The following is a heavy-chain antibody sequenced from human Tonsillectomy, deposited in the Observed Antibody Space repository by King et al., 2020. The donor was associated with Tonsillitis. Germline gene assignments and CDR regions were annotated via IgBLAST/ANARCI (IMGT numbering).Heavy chain of an antibody. J-gene: IGHJ3*02. CDR1: GFTFSSYS. Sequence: VQLVESGGGLVKPGGSLRLSCAASGFTFSSYSMNSVRQAPGKGLEWVSSISSSSSYIYYADSVKGRFTISRDNAKNSLYLQMNSLRAEDTAVYYCARGAYYDFWSGYAFDIWGQGTMVTVSS. D-gene: IGHD3-3*01. CDR2: ISSSSSYI. CDR3: ARGAYYDFWSGYAFDI. V-gene: IGHV3-21*01.